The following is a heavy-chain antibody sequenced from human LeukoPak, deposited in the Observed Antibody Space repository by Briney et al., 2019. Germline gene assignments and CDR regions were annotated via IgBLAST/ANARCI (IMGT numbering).Heavy chain of an antibody. V-gene: IGHV4-4*07. J-gene: IGHJ6*02. D-gene: IGHD2-8*02. Sequence: PSETLSLTCSVSAGSTSGYYWSWIRQPAGKGLEWIGRIYSSGSTNYNPSLKSRLTLSVETSRNEVSLRLRSVTAADTAVYFCARDTGGAGYGLDVWGQGTTVTVSS. CDR1: AGSTSGYY. CDR3: ARDTGGAGYGLDV. CDR2: IYSSGST.